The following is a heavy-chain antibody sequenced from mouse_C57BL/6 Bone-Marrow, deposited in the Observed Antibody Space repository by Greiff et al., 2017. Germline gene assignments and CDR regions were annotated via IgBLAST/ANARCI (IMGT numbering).Heavy chain of an antibody. CDR3: ARGDYYGSSYRYFDV. CDR2: IDPSDSYT. J-gene: IGHJ1*03. CDR1: GYTFTSYW. Sequence: QVQLKQPGAELVRPGTSVKLSCKASGYTFTSYWMHWVKQRPGQGLEWIGVIDPSDSYTNYNQKFKGKATLTVDTSSSPAYMQLSSLTSEDSAVYYCARGDYYGSSYRYFDVWGTGTTVTVSS. V-gene: IGHV1-59*01. D-gene: IGHD1-1*01.